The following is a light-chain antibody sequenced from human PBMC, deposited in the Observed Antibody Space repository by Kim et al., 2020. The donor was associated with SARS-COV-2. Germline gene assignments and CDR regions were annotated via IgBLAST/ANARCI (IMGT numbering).Light chain of an antibody. CDR2: QDT. V-gene: IGLV3-1*01. Sequence: SYELTQPPSVSVSPGQTANITCSGDRLGDEYAHWYQQKAGQSPVLVIHQDTKRPSGIPERFSGSNSGNTATLTISGTQALDEADYYCQAWDSSTASYVFGTGTKVTVL. CDR1: RLGDEY. J-gene: IGLJ1*01. CDR3: QAWDSSTASYV.